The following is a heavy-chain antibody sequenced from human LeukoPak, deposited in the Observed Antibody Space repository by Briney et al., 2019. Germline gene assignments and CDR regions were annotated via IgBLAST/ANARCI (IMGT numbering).Heavy chain of an antibody. J-gene: IGHJ4*02. CDR3: ARHFSYCTNGVCLIFDY. D-gene: IGHD2-8*01. CDR1: GGSISSSSYY. Sequence: SETLSLTCTVSGGSISSSSYYWGWIRQPPGKGLEWIVSIYYSGSTYYNPSLKSRVTISVDTSKNQFSLKLSSVTAADTAVYYCARHFSYCTNGVCLIFDYWGQGTLVTVSS. CDR2: IYYSGST. V-gene: IGHV4-39*01.